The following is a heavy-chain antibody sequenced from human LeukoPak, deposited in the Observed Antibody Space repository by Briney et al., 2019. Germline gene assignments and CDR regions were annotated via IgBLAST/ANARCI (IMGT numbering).Heavy chain of an antibody. CDR3: ARPQSYYYGSGSYYTSLDY. Sequence: GASVKVSCKASGYTFTSYYMHWVRQAPGQGLEWMGIINPSGGSTSYAQKFQGRVTMTRDTSTSTVYMELSSLRSEDTAVYYCARPQSYYYGSGSYYTSLDYWGQGTLVTVSS. CDR2: INPSGGST. J-gene: IGHJ4*02. V-gene: IGHV1-46*01. CDR1: GYTFTSYY. D-gene: IGHD3-10*01.